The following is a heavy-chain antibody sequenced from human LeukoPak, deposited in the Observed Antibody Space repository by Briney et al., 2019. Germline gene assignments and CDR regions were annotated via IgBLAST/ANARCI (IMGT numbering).Heavy chain of an antibody. Sequence: GGSLRLSCAASGFTFSSYAMHWVRQAPGKGLEWVAVISYDGSNKYYADSVKGRFTISRDNSKNTLYLQMNSLRAEDTAVYYCARSRSSYNSSSGGDYWGQGTLVTVSS. CDR3: ARSRSSYNSSSGGDY. CDR1: GFTFSSYA. CDR2: ISYDGSNK. D-gene: IGHD6-6*01. V-gene: IGHV3-30-3*01. J-gene: IGHJ4*02.